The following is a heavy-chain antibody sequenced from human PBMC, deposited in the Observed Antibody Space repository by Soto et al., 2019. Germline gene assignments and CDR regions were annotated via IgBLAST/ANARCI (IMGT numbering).Heavy chain of an antibody. CDR1: GASVSSGNYY. V-gene: IGHV4-61*01. CDR3: ARDVTTSGRHAAEST. CDR2: IFYSGST. D-gene: IGHD4-17*01. J-gene: IGHJ5*02. Sequence: QVQLQESGPGLVKPSETLSLTCTVSGASVSSGNYYWSWIRQSPVKGLEGIGYIFYSGSTNYTPSLKGRVNISVDTFKNQVFMKLRSVTAADTAVYYCARDVTTSGRHAAESTWCQGTLVTVS.